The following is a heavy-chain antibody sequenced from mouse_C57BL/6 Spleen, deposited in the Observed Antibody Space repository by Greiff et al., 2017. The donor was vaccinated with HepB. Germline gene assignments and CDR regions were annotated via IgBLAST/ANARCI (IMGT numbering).Heavy chain of an antibody. Sequence: EVNVVESGGGLVQPKGSLKLSCAASGFSFNTYAMNWVRQAPGKGLEWVARIRSKSNNYATYYADSVKDRFTISRDDSESMLYLQMNNVKTEDTAMYYCVRQDYWGYCDVWGTGTTVTVSS. J-gene: IGHJ1*03. CDR1: GFSFNTYA. V-gene: IGHV10-1*01. CDR2: IRSKSNNYAT. CDR3: VRQDYWGYCDV. D-gene: IGHD1-1*01.